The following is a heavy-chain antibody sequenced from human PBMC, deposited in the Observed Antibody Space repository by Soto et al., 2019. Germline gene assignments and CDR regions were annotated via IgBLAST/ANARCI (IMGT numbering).Heavy chain of an antibody. J-gene: IGHJ5*02. D-gene: IGHD4-4*01. CDR2: IIPRFGTT. V-gene: IGHV1-69*01. Sequence: QVQLVQSGAEVKKPGSSVRVSCKASGDSFSKYTVNWVRQAPRQGLEWMGGIIPRFGTTNFAPTLQDRVTITADESMNTVYMELSSLRSEDTATYFCARGREYSFGYNWFDPWGQGTLLTVSS. CDR3: ARGREYSFGYNWFDP. CDR1: GDSFSKYT.